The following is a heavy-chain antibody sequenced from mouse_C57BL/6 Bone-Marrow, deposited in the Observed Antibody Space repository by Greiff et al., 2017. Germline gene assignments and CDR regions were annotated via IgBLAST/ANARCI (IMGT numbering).Heavy chain of an antibody. CDR1: GYTFTSYW. D-gene: IGHD3-2*02. V-gene: IGHV1-64*01. Sequence: QVQLQQPGAELVKPGASVKLSCKASGYTFTSYWMHWVKQRPGQGLEWIGMIHPHSGSTNYNEKFKSKATLTVDKSSSTAYMQLSSLTSEDSAVYYCASSAQAASYFDYWGQGTTLTVSS. CDR3: ASSAQAASYFDY. J-gene: IGHJ2*01. CDR2: IHPHSGST.